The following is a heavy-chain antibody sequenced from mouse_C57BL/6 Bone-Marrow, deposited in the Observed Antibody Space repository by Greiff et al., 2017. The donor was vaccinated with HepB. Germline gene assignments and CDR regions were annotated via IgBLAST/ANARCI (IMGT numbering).Heavy chain of an antibody. CDR2: IYPGDGDT. CDR3: ARGYYYGSSPFAY. J-gene: IGHJ3*01. Sequence: VKLMESGAELVKPGASVKISCKASGYAFSSYWMNWVKQRPGKGLEWIGQIYPGDGDTNYNGKFKGKATLTADKSSSTAYMQLSSLTSEDSAVYFCARGYYYGSSPFAYWGQGTLVTVSA. D-gene: IGHD1-1*01. V-gene: IGHV1-80*01. CDR1: GYAFSSYW.